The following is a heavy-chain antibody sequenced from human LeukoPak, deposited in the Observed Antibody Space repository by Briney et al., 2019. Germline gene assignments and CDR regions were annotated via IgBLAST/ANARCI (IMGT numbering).Heavy chain of an antibody. CDR3: ARPSRGYSYGVDY. CDR1: GDSISSSNYF. J-gene: IGHJ4*02. CDR2: MYDSGNT. V-gene: IGHV4-39*07. D-gene: IGHD5-18*01. Sequence: SETLSLTCSVSGDSISSSNYFWGWIRQPPGKGLEWIGSMYDSGNTYYNPSLKSRVTISKDTSKNQVSLKLNSVTAADTAVYYCARPSRGYSYGVDYWGQGTLVTVSS.